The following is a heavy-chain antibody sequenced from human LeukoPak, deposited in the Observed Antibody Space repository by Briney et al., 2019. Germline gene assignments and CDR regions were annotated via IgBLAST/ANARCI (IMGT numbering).Heavy chain of an antibody. V-gene: IGHV3-74*01. Sequence: GGSLRLSCAASGFTFSSYWMHWVRQTPGKGLVWVSRINSDGSTTSYADSVKGRFTISRDNAKNTLYLQMSSLRAEDTAVYYCARARDYGDYVSWFDPWGQGTLVTVSS. D-gene: IGHD4-17*01. CDR1: GFTFSSYW. CDR2: INSDGSTT. CDR3: ARARDYGDYVSWFDP. J-gene: IGHJ5*02.